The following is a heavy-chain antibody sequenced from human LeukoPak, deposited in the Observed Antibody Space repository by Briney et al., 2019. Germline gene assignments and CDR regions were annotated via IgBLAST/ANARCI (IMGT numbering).Heavy chain of an antibody. CDR1: GFSFDTYA. V-gene: IGHV3-23*01. CDR2: ISGGGGGT. J-gene: IGHJ3*02. Sequence: GGSLRLSCAASGFSFDTYAMSWVRQAPGKGLEWVSGISGGGGGTYYADFVKGRFTISRDNSKNTLYLQMNSLRAEDTATYYCAKEKRNLRGARDAFDIWGQGTLVTVSA. CDR3: AKEKRNLRGARDAFDI. D-gene: IGHD1-26*01.